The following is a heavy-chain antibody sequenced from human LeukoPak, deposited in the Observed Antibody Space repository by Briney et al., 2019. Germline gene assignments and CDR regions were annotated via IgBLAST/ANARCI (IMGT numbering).Heavy chain of an antibody. CDR2: INPNSGGT. CDR3: ARDVGFRMVRGVMSDY. CDR1: GYTFTGYY. V-gene: IGHV1-2*02. Sequence: ASVKVSCKASGYTFTGYYMHWVRQAPGQGLEWMGWINPNSGGTNYAQRFQGRVTMTRDTAISTAYMELSSLRSDDTAVYYCARDVGFRMVRGVMSDYWGQGTLVTVSS. J-gene: IGHJ4*02. D-gene: IGHD3-10*01.